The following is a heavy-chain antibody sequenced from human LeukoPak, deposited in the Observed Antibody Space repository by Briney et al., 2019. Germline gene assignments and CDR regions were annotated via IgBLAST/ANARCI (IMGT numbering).Heavy chain of an antibody. CDR1: GSTFSNSE. CDR2: ISRSGGTL. Sequence: PGGSLRLSCAASGSTFSNSEMNWVRQAPGKGLEWVSYISRSGGTLYYADSVKGRFTISRDNTKNLLYLQMNSLRAEDTAVYYCAKGQNSHFDYWGQGTLVTVSS. J-gene: IGHJ4*02. CDR3: AKGQNSHFDY. D-gene: IGHD2/OR15-2a*01. V-gene: IGHV3-48*03.